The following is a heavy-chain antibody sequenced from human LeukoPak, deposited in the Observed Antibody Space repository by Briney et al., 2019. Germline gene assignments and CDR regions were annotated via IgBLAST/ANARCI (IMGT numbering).Heavy chain of an antibody. V-gene: IGHV3-7*05. Sequence: GGSLRLSCAASGFTFSTYWMSWVRQAPGKGLEWLANIKEDGSDKYYVDSVKGRFTISRDNAKNPLYLQMNSLRADDTAVYYCARAGTLAGTGGGFDYWGQGTLVTVSS. CDR3: ARAGTLAGTGGGFDY. CDR2: IKEDGSDK. J-gene: IGHJ4*02. D-gene: IGHD6-19*01. CDR1: GFTFSTYW.